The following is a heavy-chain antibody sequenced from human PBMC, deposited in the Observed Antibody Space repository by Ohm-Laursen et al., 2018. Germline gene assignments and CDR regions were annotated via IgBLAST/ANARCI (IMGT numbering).Heavy chain of an antibody. J-gene: IGHJ4*02. V-gene: IGHV3-23*01. CDR1: GFTFSSYA. CDR2: ISGSGGST. D-gene: IGHD2-15*01. Sequence: SLRLSCAASGFTFSSYAMSWVRQAPGKGLEWVSAISGSGGSTYYADSVKGRFTISRDNSKQTVYLQMNSLSADDTALYYCAKDATVVAASYFHDWGQGTLVTVSS. CDR3: AKDATVVAASYFHD.